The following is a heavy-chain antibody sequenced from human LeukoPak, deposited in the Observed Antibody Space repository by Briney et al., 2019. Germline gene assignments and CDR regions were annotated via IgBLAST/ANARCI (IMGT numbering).Heavy chain of an antibody. CDR3: ARRYYGSGSYSTDY. V-gene: IGHV3-7*01. CDR1: GFTFSSYW. CDR2: IKQDGSEK. D-gene: IGHD3-10*01. J-gene: IGHJ4*02. Sequence: GGSLRLSCAASGFTFSSYWMSWVRQAPGKGLEWVANIKQDGSEKYYVDSVKGRLTISRDNAKNSLYLQMNSLRAEDTAVYYCARRYYGSGSYSTDYWGQGTLVTVSS.